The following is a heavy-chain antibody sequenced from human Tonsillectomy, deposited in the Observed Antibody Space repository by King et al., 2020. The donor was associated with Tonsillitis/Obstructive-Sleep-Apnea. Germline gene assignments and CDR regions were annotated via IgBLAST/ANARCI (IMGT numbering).Heavy chain of an antibody. CDR3: ARLSSGPGEYYFDY. CDR1: GGSFSGYY. V-gene: IGHV4-34*01. CDR2: INHSGST. D-gene: IGHD3-10*01. J-gene: IGHJ4*02. Sequence: VQLQQCGAGLLKPSETLSLTCAVYGGSFSGYYWSWILQPPGKGLEWIGEINHSGSTNYNPSLKRRVTISGDTSKNPFALNLSSVTAADTAVYYCARLSSGPGEYYFDYWGQGTLVTVSS.